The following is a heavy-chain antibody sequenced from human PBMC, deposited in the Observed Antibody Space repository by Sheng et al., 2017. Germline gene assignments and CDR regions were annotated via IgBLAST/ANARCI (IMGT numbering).Heavy chain of an antibody. CDR2: INHSGST. D-gene: IGHD2-2*01. CDR1: GGSFSGYY. J-gene: IGHJ6*01. CDR3: ARGCFLRSSTSCHPLYGMDV. V-gene: IGHV4-34*01. Sequence: QVQLQQWGAGLLKPSETLSLNCAVYGGSFSGYYWSWIRHAPTGRGVEWIGEINHSGSTNYNPSLKSRVTISVDTSKNQFSLKLSSVTAADTAVYYCARGCFLRSSTSCHPLYGMDVVGPKGPRSPSPQ.